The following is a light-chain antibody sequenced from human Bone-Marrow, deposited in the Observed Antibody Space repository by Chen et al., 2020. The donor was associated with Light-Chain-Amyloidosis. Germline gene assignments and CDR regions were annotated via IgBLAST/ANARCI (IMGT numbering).Light chain of an antibody. CDR1: QDIVTY. CDR3: QQSYSIPLFT. V-gene: IGKV1-39*01. J-gene: IGKJ3*01. CDR2: STS. Sequence: DIPLTHSPSSLSASVGDRVTITCRASQDIVTYLNWYQQKPGKAPNLLIYSTSNLQSGVPSRFSGSGSGTDFTLTISSLQPEDAATYYCQQSYSIPLFTFGPGTKVDIK.